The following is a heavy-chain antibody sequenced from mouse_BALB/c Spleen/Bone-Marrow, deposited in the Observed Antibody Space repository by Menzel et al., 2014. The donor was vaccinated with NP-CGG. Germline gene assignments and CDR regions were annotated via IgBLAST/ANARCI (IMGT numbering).Heavy chain of an antibody. Sequence: DVQLVESGGGLVQPGGSRKLSCAVAGFTFSSFGMHRVRQAPEKGLEWVAFISSGRTNIYYADTEKGRLTISRDNPKNILFLQMSSLRAEYTAMYYCGTDYGYSMDYWGQGTSVTVSS. CDR1: GFTFSSFG. V-gene: IGHV5-17*02. CDR2: ISSGRTNI. D-gene: IGHD1-1*01. CDR3: GTDYGYSMDY. J-gene: IGHJ4*01.